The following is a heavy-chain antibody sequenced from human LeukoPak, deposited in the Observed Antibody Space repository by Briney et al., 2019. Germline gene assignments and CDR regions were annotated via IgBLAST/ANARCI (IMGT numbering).Heavy chain of an antibody. Sequence: GGSLRLSCAASGFAFSTYSMNWVRQAPGKGLEWVSYIGSSSSRIYYADSVKGRFTISRDNAKNSLYLQMNGLRAEDTAVYYCARGPSSQFRTDYWGQGTLVTVSS. CDR2: IGSSSSRI. D-gene: IGHD2-2*01. CDR3: ARGPSSQFRTDY. V-gene: IGHV3-48*01. J-gene: IGHJ4*02. CDR1: GFAFSTYS.